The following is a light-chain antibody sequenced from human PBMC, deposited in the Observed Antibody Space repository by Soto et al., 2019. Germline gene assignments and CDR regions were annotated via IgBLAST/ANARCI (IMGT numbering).Light chain of an antibody. Sequence: QPVLTQPPSASGTPGQTVTVSCSGSSSNIGSYTVNWYQQLPGTAPKLVIYSNHQRPSGVPDRFSGSKSGTSASLAISGLQSEDGADYYCAAWDDSLNGSVFGSGTKLTVL. V-gene: IGLV1-44*01. CDR2: SNH. CDR1: SSNIGSYT. J-gene: IGLJ1*01. CDR3: AAWDDSLNGSV.